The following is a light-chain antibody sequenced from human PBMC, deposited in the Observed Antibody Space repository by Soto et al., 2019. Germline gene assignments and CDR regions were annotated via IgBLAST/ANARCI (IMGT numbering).Light chain of an antibody. CDR3: LLSYSGAHVV. J-gene: IGLJ2*01. Sequence: QAVVTQEPSLTVSPGGTITLTCGSSTGAVTSGHYPYWFQQKPGQAPRTLIYDTNNQHSWTPARFSGSLLGGKAALTLSGAQPEDEAEYCCLLSYSGAHVVFGGGTKVTVL. CDR2: DTN. CDR1: TGAVTSGHY. V-gene: IGLV7-46*01.